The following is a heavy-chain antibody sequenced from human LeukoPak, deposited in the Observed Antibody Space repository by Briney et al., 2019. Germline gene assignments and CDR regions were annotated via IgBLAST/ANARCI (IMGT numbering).Heavy chain of an antibody. D-gene: IGHD3-3*01. V-gene: IGHV4-30-2*01. CDR2: IYHSGST. CDR1: GGSISSGDYS. J-gene: IGHJ4*02. CDR3: ARSRFLEWLVLDY. Sequence: PSQTLSLTCAVSGGSISSGDYSWSWIRQPPGKGLEWIGYIYHSGSTYYNPSLKSRVTISVDRSKNQFSLKLSSVTAADTAVYYCARSRFLEWLVLDYWGQGTLVTVSS.